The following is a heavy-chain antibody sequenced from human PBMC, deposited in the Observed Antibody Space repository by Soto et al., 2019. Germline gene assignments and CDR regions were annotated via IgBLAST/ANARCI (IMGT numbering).Heavy chain of an antibody. V-gene: IGHV3-9*01. CDR3: AKESLCSGGSCYSGSNYYGMDV. Sequence: HPGGSLRLSCAASGFTFDDYAMHWVRQAPGKGLEWVSGISWNSGSIGYADSVKGRFTISRDNAKNSLYLQMNSLRAEDTALHYCAKESLCSGGSCYSGSNYYGMDVWGQGTTVTVSS. CDR1: GFTFDDYA. D-gene: IGHD2-15*01. CDR2: ISWNSGSI. J-gene: IGHJ6*02.